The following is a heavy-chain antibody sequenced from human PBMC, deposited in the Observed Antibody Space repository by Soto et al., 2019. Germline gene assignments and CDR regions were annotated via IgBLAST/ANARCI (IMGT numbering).Heavy chain of an antibody. D-gene: IGHD1-26*01. Sequence: EVQLVESGGGLVKPGGSLRLSCAASGFTFSSYSMNWVRQAPGKGLEWVSSISSSSSYIYYADSVKGRFTISRDNAKNLLYLQMNSLRAKEPAVYSCARDYHVDQYSGSYSSTKCGMDGWGQVTTVTVSS. J-gene: IGHJ6*02. CDR3: ARDYHVDQYSGSYSSTKCGMDG. V-gene: IGHV3-21*01. CDR2: ISSSSSYI. CDR1: GFTFSSYS.